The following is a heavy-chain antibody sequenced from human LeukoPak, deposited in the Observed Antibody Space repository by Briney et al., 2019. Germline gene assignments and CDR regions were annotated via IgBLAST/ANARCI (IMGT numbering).Heavy chain of an antibody. V-gene: IGHV4-59*01. CDR1: GGSISSYY. D-gene: IGHD2-15*01. CDR3: ARDSIVVVVAATMNYYYYYGMDV. CDR2: IYYSGST. Sequence: SETLSLTCTVSGGSISSYYWSWIRQPPGKGLEWIGYIYYSGSTNYNPSLKSRVTISVDTSKNQFSLKLSSVTAADTAVYYCARDSIVVVVAATMNYYYYYGMDVWGQGTTVTVSS. J-gene: IGHJ6*02.